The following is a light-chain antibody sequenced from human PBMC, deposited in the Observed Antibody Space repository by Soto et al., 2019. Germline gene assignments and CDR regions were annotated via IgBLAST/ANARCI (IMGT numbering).Light chain of an antibody. CDR2: AAS. CDR1: QGISSY. V-gene: IGKV1-8*01. Sequence: AIRMTQSPSSFSASTGDRVTITCRASQGISSYLAWYQQKPGKAPKLLIYAASTLQSGVPSRFSGSGSGTDFTLTIRCLQSEDFETYYCQQYYSYLRTFGQGTKVDIK. J-gene: IGKJ1*01. CDR3: QQYYSYLRT.